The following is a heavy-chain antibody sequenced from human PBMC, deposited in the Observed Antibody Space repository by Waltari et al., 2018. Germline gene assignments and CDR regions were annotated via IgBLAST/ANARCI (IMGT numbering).Heavy chain of an antibody. J-gene: IGHJ4*02. Sequence: GLAKPSETLSLTCTVSGGSISSSSYYWGWIRQPPGKGLEWIGSIYYSGSTYYNPSLKSRVTISVDTSKHQFSLKLSSVTAADTALYYCARDSNDYGEFTHVTSFDYWCQGTLVTVSS. V-gene: IGHV4-39*07. D-gene: IGHD4-17*01. CDR3: ARDSNDYGEFTHVTSFDY. CDR2: IYYSGST. CDR1: GGSISSSSYY.